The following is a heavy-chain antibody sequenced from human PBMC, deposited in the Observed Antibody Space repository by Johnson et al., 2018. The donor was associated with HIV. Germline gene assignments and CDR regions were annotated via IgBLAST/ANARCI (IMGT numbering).Heavy chain of an antibody. CDR1: GFTFSDYY. CDR3: ASPGFGEGVPDAFDI. Sequence: QVQLVESGGDLIQPGGSLRLSCAASGFTFSDYYMSWIRQAPGKGLEWVSYISSSGSTIYYADSVQGRFTISRDNAKKSLYLQMNSLRGEDTAVYYCASPGFGEGVPDAFDIWGQGTMVTVSS. J-gene: IGHJ3*02. V-gene: IGHV3-11*04. D-gene: IGHD3-10*01. CDR2: ISSSGSTI.